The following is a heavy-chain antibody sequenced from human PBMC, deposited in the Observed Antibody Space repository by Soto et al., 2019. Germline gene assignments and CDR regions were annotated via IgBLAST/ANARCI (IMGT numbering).Heavy chain of an antibody. Sequence: GGSLRLSCAASGFTFRDYYMTWIRQAPGKGLEWLSYISSSGGTIYYADSVKGRFTISRDNAKNSLFLQMNSLRAEDTAVYYCARLVTATRNYYYGMDVWGQGTTVTVSS. CDR1: GFTFRDYY. J-gene: IGHJ6*02. V-gene: IGHV3-11*01. CDR2: ISSSGGTI. D-gene: IGHD1-20*01. CDR3: ARLVTATRNYYYGMDV.